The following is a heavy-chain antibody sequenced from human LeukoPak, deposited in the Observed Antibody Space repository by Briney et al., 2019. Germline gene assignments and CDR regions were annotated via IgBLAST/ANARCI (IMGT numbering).Heavy chain of an antibody. Sequence: SETLSLTCAVHGGSFSGYYWSWIRQPPGKGLKLIGEINDSGGTNYNPSLKSRVTISVDTSKNQFSLMLTSVTAADAAVYWCARGPRRGYSYGWRYYGMDVWGQGTTVTVSS. V-gene: IGHV4-34*01. CDR3: ARGPRRGYSYGWRYYGMDV. CDR1: GGSFSGYY. D-gene: IGHD5-18*01. CDR2: INDSGGT. J-gene: IGHJ6*02.